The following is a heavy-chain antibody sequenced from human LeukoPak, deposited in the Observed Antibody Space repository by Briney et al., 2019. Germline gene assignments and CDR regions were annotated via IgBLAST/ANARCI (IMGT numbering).Heavy chain of an antibody. J-gene: IGHJ6*02. CDR2: ISYDGSNK. Sequence: GGSLRLSCAASGFTFSSYAMHWVRQAPGKGLEWVAVISYDGSNKYYADSVKGRFTISRDNSKNTLYLQMNSLRAEDTAVYYCARTIPPSHGMDVWGQGTTVTVSS. V-gene: IGHV3-30-3*01. CDR1: GFTFSSYA. CDR3: ARTIPPSHGMDV.